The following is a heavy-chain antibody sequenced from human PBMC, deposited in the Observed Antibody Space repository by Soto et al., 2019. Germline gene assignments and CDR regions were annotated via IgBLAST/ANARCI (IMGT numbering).Heavy chain of an antibody. CDR3: ARDLRLQWLGGVAFDI. J-gene: IGHJ3*02. Sequence: QVQLQESGPGLVKPSETLSLTCTVSGGSISSYYWSWIRQPPGKGLEWIGYIYYSGSTNYNPSLXSXVXIXXDTSKNQFSLKLSSVTAADTAVYYCARDLRLQWLGGVAFDIWGQGTMVTVSS. V-gene: IGHV4-59*01. CDR1: GGSISSYY. CDR2: IYYSGST. D-gene: IGHD6-19*01.